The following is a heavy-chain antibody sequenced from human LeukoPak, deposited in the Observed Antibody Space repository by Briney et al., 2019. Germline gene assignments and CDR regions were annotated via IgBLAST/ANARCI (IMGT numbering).Heavy chain of an antibody. J-gene: IGHJ4*02. D-gene: IGHD2-21*01. CDR1: GFTFSSYG. CDR2: ISSSGTYI. Sequence: GGSLRLSCAASGFTFSSYGMNWVRQAPGKGLEWVSSISSSGTYIYLADSVKGRFTISRDNAKNSLYLQMNSPRAEDTALYYCAREQSYSEEIVVVNPPFDYWGQGTLVTVSS. CDR3: AREQSYSEEIVVVNPPFDY. V-gene: IGHV3-21*01.